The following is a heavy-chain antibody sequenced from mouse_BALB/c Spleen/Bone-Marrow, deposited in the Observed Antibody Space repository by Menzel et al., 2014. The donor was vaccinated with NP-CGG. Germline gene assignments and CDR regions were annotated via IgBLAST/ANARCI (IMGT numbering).Heavy chain of an antibody. CDR3: ARYGLGTFAY. Sequence: EVKLVESGGGLVKPGGSLKLSCAASGFTFSSYTMSWVRQTPEKRLEWVATISSGGGNTYYPDSVKGRFTISRDNAKNNLYLQMSSLRSEDTALYYRARYGLGTFAYWGQGTLVTVSA. D-gene: IGHD3-1*01. CDR1: GFTFSSYT. CDR2: ISSGGGNT. J-gene: IGHJ3*01. V-gene: IGHV5-9*03.